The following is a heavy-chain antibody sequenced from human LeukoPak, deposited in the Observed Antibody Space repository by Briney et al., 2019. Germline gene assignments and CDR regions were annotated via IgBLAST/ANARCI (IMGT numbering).Heavy chain of an antibody. D-gene: IGHD5-12*01. J-gene: IGHJ5*02. CDR2: IYTSGST. Sequence: SEILSLTCTVSGGSISSYYWSWIRQPAGKGLEWIGRIYTSGSTNYNPSLKSRVTMSVDTSKNQFSLKLSSVTAADTAVYYCARDPRSGKYAAWFDPWGQGTLVTVSS. CDR3: ARDPRSGKYAAWFDP. CDR1: GGSISSYY. V-gene: IGHV4-4*07.